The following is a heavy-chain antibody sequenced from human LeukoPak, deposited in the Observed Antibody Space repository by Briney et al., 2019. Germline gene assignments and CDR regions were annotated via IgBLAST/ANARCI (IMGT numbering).Heavy chain of an antibody. J-gene: IGHJ4*02. CDR2: VYYSGST. CDR3: ARENSNSWYLDY. Sequence: PSETLSLTCTVSGGSISTYFWSWIRQPPGKGLEWIGYVYYSGSTNYNPSLKSRVTISVDTSKNQFSPKLSSVTAADTAVYYCARENSNSWYLDYWGQGTLVTVSS. CDR1: GGSISTYF. D-gene: IGHD6-13*01. V-gene: IGHV4-59*01.